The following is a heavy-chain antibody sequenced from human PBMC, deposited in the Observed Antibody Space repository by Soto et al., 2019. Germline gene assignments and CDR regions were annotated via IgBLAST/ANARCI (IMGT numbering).Heavy chain of an antibody. CDR2: IIPIFGTA. V-gene: IGHV1-69*13. J-gene: IGHJ4*02. D-gene: IGHD3-22*01. Sequence: GASVKVSCKASGGTFSSYAISWVRQAPGQGLEWMGGIIPIFGTANYAQKFQGRVTITADESTSTAYMELSSLGSEDTAVYYCASFYDSSGYFTDFDYWGQGTLGTVSS. CDR1: GGTFSSYA. CDR3: ASFYDSSGYFTDFDY.